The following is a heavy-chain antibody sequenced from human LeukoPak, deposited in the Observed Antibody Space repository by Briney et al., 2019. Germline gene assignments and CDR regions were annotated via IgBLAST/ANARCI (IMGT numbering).Heavy chain of an antibody. D-gene: IGHD3-10*02. CDR3: AREGYVAPLDY. J-gene: IGHJ4*02. V-gene: IGHV3-48*03. CDR2: ISSSGSTI. CDR1: GFTFSSYE. Sequence: GGSLRLSCAASGFTFSSYEMNWVRQAPGKGLEWVSYISSSGSTIYYADSVKGRFTISRDNAKNSLYLQMNSLRAEDTAVYYCAREGYVAPLDYWGQGTLVTVSS.